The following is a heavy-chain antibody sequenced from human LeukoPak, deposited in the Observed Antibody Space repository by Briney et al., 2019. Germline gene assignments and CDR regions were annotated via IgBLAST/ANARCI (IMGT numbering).Heavy chain of an antibody. CDR3: AKRDSSGSFYFDH. J-gene: IGHJ4*02. V-gene: IGHV3-23*01. CDR1: GFTFSSYG. CDR2: ITGSGAST. Sequence: PGGSLRLSCAASGFTFSSYGMSWVRQAPGTGLGWVSAITGSGASTFYADSVKGRFTISRDNPKNTLYLQMNSLRAEDTAVYYCAKRDSSGSFYFDHWGQGTLVTVSS. D-gene: IGHD3-22*01.